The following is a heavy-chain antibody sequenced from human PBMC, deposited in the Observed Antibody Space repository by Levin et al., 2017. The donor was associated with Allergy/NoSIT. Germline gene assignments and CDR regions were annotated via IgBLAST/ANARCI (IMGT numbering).Heavy chain of an antibody. CDR1: GFSFSSYS. V-gene: IGHV3-21*06. Sequence: GGSLRLSCAASGFSFSSYSMNWVRQAPGKGLEWVSFIRSSSSDIYYADSVRGRFTISRDNAKNLLYLQMNSLGAEDTAVYYCAREHCGGDCGTAWDYYYGMDVWGQGTTVTVSS. CDR3: AREHCGGDCGTAWDYYYGMDV. CDR2: IRSSSSDI. J-gene: IGHJ6*02. D-gene: IGHD2-21*02.